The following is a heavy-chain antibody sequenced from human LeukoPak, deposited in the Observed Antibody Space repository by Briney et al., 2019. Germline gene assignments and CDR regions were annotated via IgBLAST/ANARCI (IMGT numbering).Heavy chain of an antibody. CDR2: ISSSSSAK. D-gene: IGHD6-13*01. CDR3: AKDGKQQLVLRSSADFDY. V-gene: IGHV3-48*01. Sequence: GGSLRLSCAASGFTFSSYNMNWVRQDPGKGLEWVSYISSSSSAKYYADSVKGRFTISRDNSKNTLYLQMNSLRAEDTAVYYCAKDGKQQLVLRSSADFDYWGQGTLVTVSS. J-gene: IGHJ4*02. CDR1: GFTFSSYN.